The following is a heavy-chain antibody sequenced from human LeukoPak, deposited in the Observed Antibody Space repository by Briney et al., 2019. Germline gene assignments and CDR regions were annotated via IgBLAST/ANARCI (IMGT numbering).Heavy chain of an antibody. CDR2: IVVGSGNT. J-gene: IGHJ5*02. D-gene: IGHD2-2*01. V-gene: IGHV1-58*02. CDR1: GFTFTSSA. CDR3: AAVSSISSPAAIPP. Sequence: TSVKVSCKASGFTFTSSAMQWVRQARGQRLGWIGWIVVGSGNTNYAQKFQERVTITRDMSTSAAYMELSSLRSEDTAVYYCAAVSSISSPAAIPPWGQGTLVTVSS.